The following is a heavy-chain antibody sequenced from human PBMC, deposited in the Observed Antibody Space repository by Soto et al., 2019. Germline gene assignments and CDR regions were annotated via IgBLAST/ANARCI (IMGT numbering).Heavy chain of an antibody. D-gene: IGHD1-1*01. CDR3: ARATPLSSYNREPYYGMDV. J-gene: IGHJ6*02. CDR2: IWYDGSNK. CDR1: GFTFSSYG. Sequence: GGSLRLSCAASGFTFSSYGMHWVRQAPGKGLEWVAVIWYDGSNKYYADSVKGRFTISRDNSKNTLYLQMNSLRAEDTAVYYCARATPLSSYNREPYYGMDVWGQGTTVTVSS. V-gene: IGHV3-33*01.